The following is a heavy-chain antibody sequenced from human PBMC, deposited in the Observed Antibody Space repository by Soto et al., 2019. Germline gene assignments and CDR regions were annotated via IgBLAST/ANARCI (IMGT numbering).Heavy chain of an antibody. CDR3: ARDLFDS. V-gene: IGHV3-21*01. CDR1: GFSFSNYR. Sequence: EVQMAEAGGGLVKPGGSLRLSCEVSGFSFSNYRMKWVRQAPGKGLEWVSSISSSSSFIYYAESVKGRFTISRDNAKNSLYLQMNSLIVEDTAVYYCARDLFDSWGQGTLVTVSS. J-gene: IGHJ4*02. CDR2: ISSSSSFI.